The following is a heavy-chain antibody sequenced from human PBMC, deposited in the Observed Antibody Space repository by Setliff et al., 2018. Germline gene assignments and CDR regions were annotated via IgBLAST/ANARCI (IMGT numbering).Heavy chain of an antibody. CDR2: INHSGST. V-gene: IGHV4-38-2*02. J-gene: IGHJ4*02. CDR3: TVYNTGSSKDHY. CDR1: GYSISSGYY. D-gene: IGHD2-8*02. Sequence: PSETLSLTCTVSGYSISSGYYWGWIRQPPGKGLGWIGEINHSGSTNYNPSLKSRVTISVDTSKNQFSLKLSSVTAADTALYYCTVYNTGSSKDHYWGKGMPVTVSS.